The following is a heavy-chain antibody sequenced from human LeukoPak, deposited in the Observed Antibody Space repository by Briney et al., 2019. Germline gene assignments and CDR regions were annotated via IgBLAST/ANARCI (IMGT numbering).Heavy chain of an antibody. V-gene: IGHV4-34*01. Sequence: SETLSLTCAVYGGPFSGYYWSWIRQPPGKGPEWIGEINHSGSTNYNPSLKSRVTISVDTSKNQFSLKLSSVTAADTAVYYCASLSDYYMDVWGKGTTVTVSS. J-gene: IGHJ6*03. CDR3: ASLSDYYMDV. CDR1: GGPFSGYY. CDR2: INHSGST.